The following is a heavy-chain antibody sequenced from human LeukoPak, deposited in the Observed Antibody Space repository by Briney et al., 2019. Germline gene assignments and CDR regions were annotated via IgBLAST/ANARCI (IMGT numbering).Heavy chain of an antibody. CDR3: AKDRQRSTAAAGTEFDY. Sequence: PGGSLRLSCAASGFTLSSYAINWVRQAPGKGLEWVSVIRGNGIRTYYADSVKGRFTISRDNSKNTLYLQMNSLRDEDTAVYYCAKDRQRSTAAAGTEFDYWGQGTLVTVSS. CDR2: IRGNGIRT. J-gene: IGHJ4*02. CDR1: GFTLSSYA. V-gene: IGHV3-23*01. D-gene: IGHD6-13*01.